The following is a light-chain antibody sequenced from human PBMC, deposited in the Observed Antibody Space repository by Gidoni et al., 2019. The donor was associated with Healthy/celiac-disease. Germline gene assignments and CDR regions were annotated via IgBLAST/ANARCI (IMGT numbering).Light chain of an antibody. Sequence: QSVLTQPPSVSGAPAQKITISCTGSSSNLGAGHHVHWYQHLPGTAPKVLIFANRNRPSGVPDRFSASKSGTSASLVITGLQPEDETDYYCQSYDTSLSAYVFGTGTKVTVL. CDR2: ANR. V-gene: IGLV1-40*01. CDR3: QSYDTSLSAYV. CDR1: SSNLGAGHH. J-gene: IGLJ1*01.